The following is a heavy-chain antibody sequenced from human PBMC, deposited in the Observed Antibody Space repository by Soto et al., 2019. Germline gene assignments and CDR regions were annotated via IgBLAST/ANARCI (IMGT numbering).Heavy chain of an antibody. CDR1: GYSISSGYY. D-gene: IGHD6-19*01. V-gene: IGHV4-38-2*01. CDR3: AGSIAVAGSGY. CDR2: IYHSGST. Sequence: PSETLSLTCAVSGYSISSGYYWGWIRQPPGKGLEWTGSIYHSGSTYYNPSLKSRVTISVDTSKNQFSLKLSSVTAADTAVYYCAGSIAVAGSGYWGQGTLVTVSS. J-gene: IGHJ4*02.